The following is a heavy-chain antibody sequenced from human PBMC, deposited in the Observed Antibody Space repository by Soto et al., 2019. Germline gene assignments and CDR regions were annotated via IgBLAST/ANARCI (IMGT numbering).Heavy chain of an antibody. CDR1: GYTFTSYY. CDR2: INPSGGST. J-gene: IGHJ6*02. Sequence: GASVKDSCKASGYTFTSYYMHWVRQAPGQGLEWMGIINPSGGSTSYAQKFQGRVTMTRDTSTSTVYMELSSLRSEDTAVYYCARAARTAGGGDYYYGMDVWGQGTTVTVSS. V-gene: IGHV1-46*01. CDR3: ARAARTAGGGDYYYGMDV. D-gene: IGHD6-13*01.